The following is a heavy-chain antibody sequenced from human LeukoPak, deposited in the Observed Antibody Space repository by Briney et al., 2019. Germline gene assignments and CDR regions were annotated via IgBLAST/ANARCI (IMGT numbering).Heavy chain of an antibody. V-gene: IGHV4-30-4*01. D-gene: IGHD5-12*01. CDR2: IYYSWST. Sequence: PSETLSLTCTVSGGSISSGDYYWSWIRQPPGKGLEWIGYIYYSWSTYYNPSLKSRVTISVDTSKNQFSLKLSSVTAADTAVYYCAREGYGGYGLDYWGQGTLVTVSS. CDR1: GGSISSGDYY. CDR3: AREGYGGYGLDY. J-gene: IGHJ4*02.